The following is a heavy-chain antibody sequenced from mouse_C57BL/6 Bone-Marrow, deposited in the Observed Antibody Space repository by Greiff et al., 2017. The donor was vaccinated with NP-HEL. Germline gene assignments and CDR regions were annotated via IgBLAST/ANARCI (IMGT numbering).Heavy chain of an antibody. D-gene: IGHD1-1*01. J-gene: IGHJ4*01. CDR1: GFNFKDYC. V-gene: IGHV14-2*01. CDR2: IDPEDGET. CDR3: ARDCGSIYYYAMDY. Sequence: EVQLQESGAELVKPGASVKLSCKASGFNFKDYCMHWVKQRTEQGLEWIGRIDPEDGETKYAPKFQGKATITADTSSNTAYLQLRSLTAEDTAVYYCARDCGSIYYYAMDYGGQGTSVTVTS.